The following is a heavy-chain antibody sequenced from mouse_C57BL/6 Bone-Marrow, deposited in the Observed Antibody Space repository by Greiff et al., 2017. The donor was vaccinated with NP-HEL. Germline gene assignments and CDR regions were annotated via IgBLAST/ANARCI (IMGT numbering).Heavy chain of an antibody. D-gene: IGHD1-1*01. CDR1: GYTFTSYW. CDR3: ARNYGRGDYAMDY. V-gene: IGHV1-61*01. CDR2: IYPSDSET. J-gene: IGHJ4*01. Sequence: QVQLQQPGAELVRPGSSVKLSCKASGYTFTSYWMDWVKQRPGQGLEWIGNIYPSDSETHYNQKFKDKATLTVDKSSSTAYMQLSSLTSEDSAVYYCARNYGRGDYAMDYWGQGTSVTVSS.